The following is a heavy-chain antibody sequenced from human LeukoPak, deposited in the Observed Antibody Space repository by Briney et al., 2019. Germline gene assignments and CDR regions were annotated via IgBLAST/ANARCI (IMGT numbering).Heavy chain of an antibody. Sequence: ASVKVSCKASGYTFTSYGISWVRQAPGQGLEWMGWISAYNGNTNYAQKLQGRVTMTTDTSTCTAYMELRSLRSDDTAVYYCARVFYDSSGYYQVDYFDYWGQGTLVTVSS. CDR2: ISAYNGNT. V-gene: IGHV1-18*01. CDR3: ARVFYDSSGYYQVDYFDY. CDR1: GYTFTSYG. J-gene: IGHJ4*02. D-gene: IGHD3-22*01.